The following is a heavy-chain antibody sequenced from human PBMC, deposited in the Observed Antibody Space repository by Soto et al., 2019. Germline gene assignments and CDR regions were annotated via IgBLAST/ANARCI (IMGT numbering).Heavy chain of an antibody. J-gene: IGHJ4*02. V-gene: IGHV3-30-3*01. D-gene: IGHD1-7*01. CDR1: GFTFSNFP. CDR3: ARTTVVSGTPDFDY. Sequence: QVQLVESGGGVVQPGRSLRLSCAASGFTFSNFPMHWVRQAPGKGLEWVAVISYGGINNYYADSVKGRFTISSDDSKNPVYLQVHGLTPEDTAVYFCARTTVVSGTPDFDYWGQGTLVTVSS. CDR2: ISYGGINN.